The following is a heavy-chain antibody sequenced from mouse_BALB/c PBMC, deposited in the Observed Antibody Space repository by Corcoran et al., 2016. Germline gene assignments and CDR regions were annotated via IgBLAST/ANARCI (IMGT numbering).Heavy chain of an antibody. CDR1: GFNIKDTY. V-gene: IGHV14-3*02. J-gene: IGHJ4*01. Sequence: EVQLQQSGAELVKPGASVKLSCTASGFNIKDTYMHWVKQRPEQGLEWIGRIDPANGNTKYDPKFQGKATITADTSSNTAYMQLSSLTSEDTAGYFCERGLGHYAMDYWGQGTSVTVSS. CDR2: IDPANGNT. CDR3: ERGLGHYAMDY.